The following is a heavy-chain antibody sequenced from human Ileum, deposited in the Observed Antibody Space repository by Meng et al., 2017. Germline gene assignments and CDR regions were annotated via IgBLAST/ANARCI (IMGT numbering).Heavy chain of an antibody. V-gene: IGHV3-23*01. J-gene: IGHJ6*02. CDR3: AKDLHYFSAMDV. Sequence: GESLKISCAASGFTFSSYWMSWVRQAPGKGLEWVSIILYDEGTHYADSVKGRFIISRDNSKNTVYLQMNNVRVEDTAVYYCAKDLHYFSAMDVWGQGATVTVSS. CDR1: GFTFSSYW. CDR2: IILYDEGT. D-gene: IGHD3-16*01.